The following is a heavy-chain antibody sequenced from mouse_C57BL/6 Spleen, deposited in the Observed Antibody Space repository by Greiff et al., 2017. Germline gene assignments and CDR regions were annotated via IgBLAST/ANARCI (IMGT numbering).Heavy chain of an antibody. D-gene: IGHD2-1*01. Sequence: EVKLQESGPGMVKPSQSLSLTCTVTGYSITSGYDWHWIRHFPGNKLEWMGYISYSGSTNYNPSLKSRISITHDTSKNHFFLNLNSVTTEDTATYYCARAYGNFGNYAMDYWGQGTSVTVSS. V-gene: IGHV3-1*01. CDR2: ISYSGST. CDR3: ARAYGNFGNYAMDY. CDR1: GYSITSGYD. J-gene: IGHJ4*01.